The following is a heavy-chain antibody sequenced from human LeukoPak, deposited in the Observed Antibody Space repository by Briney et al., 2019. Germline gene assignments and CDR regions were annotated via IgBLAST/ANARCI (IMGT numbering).Heavy chain of an antibody. J-gene: IGHJ6*03. CDR2: IYTSGSS. CDR3: ARSTHYYYYYMDV. CDR1: GASIRNYH. Sequence: SETLSLTCTVSGASIRNYHWSWIRQPAGKGLEWLGRIYTSGSSNYNPSLKSRGIMSVDTSKNQFSLRLNSVTAADTAVYYCARSTHYYYYYMDVWGKRITVTISS. V-gene: IGHV4-4*07.